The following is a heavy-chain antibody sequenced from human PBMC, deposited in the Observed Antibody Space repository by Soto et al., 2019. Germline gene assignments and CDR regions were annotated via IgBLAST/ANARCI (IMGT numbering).Heavy chain of an antibody. CDR3: ARSIVVVTATQPFDY. J-gene: IGHJ4*02. CDR2: ISYDGSNK. CDR1: GFTFSSYA. D-gene: IGHD2-21*02. Sequence: QVQLVESGGGVVQPGRSLRLSCAASGFTFSSYAMHWVRQAPGKGLEWVAVISYDGSNKYYADSVKGRFTISRDNSKNTLYLQMNSLRAEDTAVYYCARSIVVVTATQPFDYWGQGTLVTVSS. V-gene: IGHV3-30-3*01.